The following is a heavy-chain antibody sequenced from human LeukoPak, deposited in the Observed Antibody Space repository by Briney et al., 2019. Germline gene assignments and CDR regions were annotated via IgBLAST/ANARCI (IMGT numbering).Heavy chain of an antibody. Sequence: ASVKVSCKASGGTFSSYAISWVRQAPGQGLEGMGRIISIFGTANNAQKCQGSVTITTAESTNTAYMELSSLRSEDTAVYYCARGNWHSSGWYYDYWGQGTLVTVSS. V-gene: IGHV1-69*05. CDR2: IISIFGTA. D-gene: IGHD6-19*01. J-gene: IGHJ4*02. CDR1: GGTFSSYA. CDR3: ARGNWHSSGWYYDY.